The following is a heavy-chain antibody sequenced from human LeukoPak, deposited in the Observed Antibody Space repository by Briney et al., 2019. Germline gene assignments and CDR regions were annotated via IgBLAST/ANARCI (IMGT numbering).Heavy chain of an antibody. Sequence: GGSLRLSCATSGFTFDDYAMHWVRQAPGKGLERVSGISWNSGSIGYADSVKGRFTISRDNAKNSLYLQMNSLRAEDTALYYCAKGLNYDILTGPDYWGQGTLVTVSS. V-gene: IGHV3-9*01. CDR3: AKGLNYDILTGPDY. D-gene: IGHD3-9*01. J-gene: IGHJ4*02. CDR2: ISWNSGSI. CDR1: GFTFDDYA.